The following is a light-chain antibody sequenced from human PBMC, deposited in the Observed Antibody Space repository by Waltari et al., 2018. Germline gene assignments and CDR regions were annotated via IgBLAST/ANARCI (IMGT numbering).Light chain of an antibody. CDR3: LLYYGGAQV. CDR1: PGAVTSGLY. CDR2: STN. J-gene: IGLJ3*02. Sequence: QTVVTQEPSLTVSPGGTVTLTCASNPGAVTSGLYPSLFQQKPGQPPRALIYSTNNKHSWTPARFSGSLLGGKAALTLSGVQVEDEAEYYCLLYYGGAQVFGGGTKLTVL. V-gene: IGLV7-43*01.